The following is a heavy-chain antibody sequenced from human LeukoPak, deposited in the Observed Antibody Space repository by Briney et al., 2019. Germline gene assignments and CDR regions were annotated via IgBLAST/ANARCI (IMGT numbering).Heavy chain of an antibody. CDR2: INPNSGGT. D-gene: IGHD3-22*01. V-gene: IGHV1-2*06. Sequence: ASVKVSCKASGYTFTGYYMHWVRQAPGQGLEWMGRINPNSGGTNYAQKFQGRVTMTRDTSISTAYMELGRLRSDDTAVYYCAREGYYDSSGHSGFDYWGQGTLVTVSS. CDR1: GYTFTGYY. CDR3: AREGYYDSSGHSGFDY. J-gene: IGHJ4*02.